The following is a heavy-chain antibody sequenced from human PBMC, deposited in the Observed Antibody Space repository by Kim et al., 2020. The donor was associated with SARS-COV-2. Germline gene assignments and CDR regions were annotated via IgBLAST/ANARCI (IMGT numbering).Heavy chain of an antibody. D-gene: IGHD3-3*01. V-gene: IGHV3-23*01. CDR3: AKGGFTIFGVVIEDGMDV. J-gene: IGHJ6*02. CDR2: ISGSGGST. Sequence: GGSLRLSCAASGFTFSSYAMSWVRQAPGKGLEWVSAISGSGGSTYYADSVKGRFTISRDNSKNTLYLQMNSLRAEDTAVYYCAKGGFTIFGVVIEDGMDVWGQGTTVTVSS. CDR1: GFTFSSYA.